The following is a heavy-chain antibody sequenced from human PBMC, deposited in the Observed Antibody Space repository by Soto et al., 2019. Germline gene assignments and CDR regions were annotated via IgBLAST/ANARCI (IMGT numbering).Heavy chain of an antibody. CDR2: IYYSGST. CDR1: GGSISSGGYY. Sequence: QVQLQESGPGLVKPSQTLSLTCTVSGGSISSGGYYWSWIRQHPGKGLEWIGYIYYSGSTYYNPALKSRLTIAVDTSKNQFSLKLSSVTAADTAVYYCAREGIAAAGVFQHWGQGTLVTVSS. CDR3: AREGIAAAGVFQH. V-gene: IGHV4-31*03. J-gene: IGHJ1*01. D-gene: IGHD6-13*01.